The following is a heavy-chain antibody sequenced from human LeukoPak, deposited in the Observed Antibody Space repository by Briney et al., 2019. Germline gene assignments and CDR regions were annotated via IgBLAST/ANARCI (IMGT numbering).Heavy chain of an antibody. CDR3: ARVPRDEWFGESPKLYYFDY. V-gene: IGHV4-59*01. J-gene: IGHJ4*02. D-gene: IGHD3-10*01. CDR2: IYYSGST. CDR1: GGSISSYY. Sequence: SETLSLTCTVSGGSISSYYWSWIRQPPGKGLEWIGYIYYSGSTNYNPSLKSRVTISVDTSKNQFSLKLSSVTAADTAVYYCARVPRDEWFGESPKLYYFDYWGQGTLVTVSS.